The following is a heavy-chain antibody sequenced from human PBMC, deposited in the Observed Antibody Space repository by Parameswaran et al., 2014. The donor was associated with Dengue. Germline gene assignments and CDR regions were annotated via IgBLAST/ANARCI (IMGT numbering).Heavy chain of an antibody. CDR3: ARAFLEPGPPHYYYGMDV. V-gene: IGHV3-53*01. D-gene: IGHD3-3*02. J-gene: IGHJ6*02. Sequence: VRQAPGKGLEWVSVIYSGGSTYYADSVKGRFTISRDNSKNTLYLQMNSLRAEDTAVYYCARAFLEPGPPHYYYGMDVWGQGTTVTVSS. CDR2: IYSGGST.